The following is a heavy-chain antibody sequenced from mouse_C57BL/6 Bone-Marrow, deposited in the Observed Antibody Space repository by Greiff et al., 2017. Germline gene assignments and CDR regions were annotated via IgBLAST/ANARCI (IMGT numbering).Heavy chain of an antibody. Sequence: QVQLQQSGPELVKPGASVKISCKASGYAFSSSWMNWVKQRPGKGLEWIGRIYPGDGDTNYNGKFKGKATLTADKSSSTAYMQLSSLTSEDSAVYFCAVYYYGSSYDWYFDVWGTRTTVPVFS. CDR1: GYAFSSSW. CDR3: AVYYYGSSYDWYFDV. CDR2: IYPGDGDT. J-gene: IGHJ1*03. D-gene: IGHD1-1*01. V-gene: IGHV1-82*01.